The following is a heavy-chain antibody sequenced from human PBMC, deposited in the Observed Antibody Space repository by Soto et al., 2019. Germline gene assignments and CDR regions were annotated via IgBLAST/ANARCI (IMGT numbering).Heavy chain of an antibody. CDR1: GFSVSTSGVG. D-gene: IGHD6-13*01. CDR3: ARRIAAAAFDY. Sequence: QITLKESGPTLVKPTQTLTLTCTCSGFSVSTSGVGVGWIRQPPGEALEWLALTYWDDDKRYSPSLKSRLTIIKDTSKNQVVLTMTNMDPVDTATYYCARRIAAAAFDYWGQGTLVTVSS. J-gene: IGHJ4*02. CDR2: TYWDDDK. V-gene: IGHV2-5*02.